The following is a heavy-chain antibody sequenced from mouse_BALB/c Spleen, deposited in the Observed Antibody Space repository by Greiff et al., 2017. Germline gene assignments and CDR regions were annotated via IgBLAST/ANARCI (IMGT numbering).Heavy chain of an antibody. CDR1: GFTFSSFG. CDR3: AREDYDYFDY. Sequence: EVQVVESGGGLVQPGGSRKLSCAASGFTFSSFGMHWVRQAPEQGLEWVAYISSGSSTIYYADTVKGRFTISRDNPKNTQFLQMTSLRSEDTAMYYCAREDYDYFDYWGQGTTLTVSS. J-gene: IGHJ2*01. D-gene: IGHD1-1*01. V-gene: IGHV5-17*02. CDR2: ISSGSSTI.